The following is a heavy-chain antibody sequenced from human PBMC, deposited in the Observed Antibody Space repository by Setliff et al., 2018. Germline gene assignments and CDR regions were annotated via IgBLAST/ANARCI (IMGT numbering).Heavy chain of an antibody. Sequence: SVKVSCKASGGTFSSYGISWVRQAPGQGLEWMGGTIPIFGTTNYAQKFQGRVTIITDESTSTAYMELSSLTSEDTAVYYCVREGVDTRSSTDYRYYMDVWGKGTTVTVSS. CDR3: VREGVDTRSSTDYRYYMDV. CDR1: GGTFSSYG. D-gene: IGHD5-18*01. J-gene: IGHJ6*03. V-gene: IGHV1-69*05. CDR2: TIPIFGTT.